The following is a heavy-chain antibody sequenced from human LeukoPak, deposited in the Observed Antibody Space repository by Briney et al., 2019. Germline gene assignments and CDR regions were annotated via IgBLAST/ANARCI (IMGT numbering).Heavy chain of an antibody. CDR2: INAGNGNT. D-gene: IGHD5-24*01. CDR3: ARGRWLQYYFDY. V-gene: IGHV1-3*01. J-gene: IGHJ4*02. Sequence: ASVKVSCKASGYTFTSYAMHWVRQAPGQRLEWMGWINAGNGNTKYSQKFQGRVTITRDTSASTAYMELSSLRSEDTAVYYCARGRWLQYYFDYWGQGTLVTVSS. CDR1: GYTFTSYA.